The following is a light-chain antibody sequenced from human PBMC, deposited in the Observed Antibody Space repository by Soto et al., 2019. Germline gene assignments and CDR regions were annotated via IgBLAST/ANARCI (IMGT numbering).Light chain of an antibody. CDR3: QQYNKRPLFT. V-gene: IGKV3-15*01. CDR1: QSVSSN. J-gene: IGKJ3*01. Sequence: EVVMTQSPATLSVSPGERATLSCRASQSVSSNLAWYQLRPGQAPRLLIYGASTRATGIPARFSGSGSGTETPLTISILQDEDVALYCRQQYNKRPLFTFGPGTRVDIK. CDR2: GAS.